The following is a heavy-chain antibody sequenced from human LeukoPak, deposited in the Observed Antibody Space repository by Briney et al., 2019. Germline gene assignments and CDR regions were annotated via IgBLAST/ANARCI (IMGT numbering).Heavy chain of an antibody. Sequence: SETLSLTCTVSGDSINSINKYYWSWIRQSPGKGLEWIGYISYSGSTNYNPSLKSRVTISVDTSKNQFSLKMTSVTAADTAVYYCAREGRDGYNPTKYYFDYWGQGTLVTVSS. J-gene: IGHJ4*02. D-gene: IGHD5-24*01. V-gene: IGHV4-61*01. CDR1: GDSINSINKYY. CDR2: ISYSGST. CDR3: AREGRDGYNPTKYYFDY.